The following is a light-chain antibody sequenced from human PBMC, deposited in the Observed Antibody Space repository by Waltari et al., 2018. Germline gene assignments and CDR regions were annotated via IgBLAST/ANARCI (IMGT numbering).Light chain of an antibody. CDR2: DAS. V-gene: IGKV3-11*01. CDR3: QQRSNWPT. Sequence: EIVLTQSPATLSLSPGERATLSCRASQSVSSYLASYQQKPGQAPRRLIYDASNRATGIPARFSGSGSGTDFTLTISSLEPEDFAVYYCQQRSNWPTFGQGTRLEIK. CDR1: QSVSSY. J-gene: IGKJ5*01.